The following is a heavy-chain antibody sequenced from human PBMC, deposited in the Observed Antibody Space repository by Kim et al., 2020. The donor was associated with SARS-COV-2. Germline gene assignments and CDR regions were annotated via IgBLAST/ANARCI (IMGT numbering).Heavy chain of an antibody. D-gene: IGHD5-12*01. Sequence: GGSLRLSCAASGFTFSNYAMSWVRQAPGKGLDWVSTISGSDNTYHADSVKGRFTISRDNSKNTLYLQLNSLRAEDTAVYYFAKGGPIVATEIDYWGQGTLVTVSS. CDR2: ISGSDNT. CDR1: GFTFSNYA. CDR3: AKGGPIVATEIDY. J-gene: IGHJ4*02. V-gene: IGHV3-23*01.